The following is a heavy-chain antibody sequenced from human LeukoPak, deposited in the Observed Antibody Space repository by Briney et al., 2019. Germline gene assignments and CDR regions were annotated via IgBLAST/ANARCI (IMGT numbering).Heavy chain of an antibody. CDR1: GFTFSSYA. V-gene: IGHV3-23*01. J-gene: IGHJ4*02. CDR3: AKDLIAVASKGPPDY. Sequence: GGSLRLSCAASGFTFSSYAMSWVRQAPGKGLEWVSAISGSGGSTYYADSVKGRFTISRDNAKNSLYLQMNSLRAEDTAVYYCAKDLIAVASKGPPDYWGQGTLVTVSS. CDR2: ISGSGGST. D-gene: IGHD6-19*01.